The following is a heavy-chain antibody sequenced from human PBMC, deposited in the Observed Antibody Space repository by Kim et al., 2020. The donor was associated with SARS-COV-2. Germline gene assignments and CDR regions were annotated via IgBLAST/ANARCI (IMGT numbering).Heavy chain of an antibody. Sequence: KSRVTISVDTSKNQFALKLSSVTAADTAVYYCASARGYCSSTSCYDAFDIWGQGTMVTVSS. CDR3: ASARGYCSSTSCYDAFDI. V-gene: IGHV4-31*02. D-gene: IGHD2-2*01. J-gene: IGHJ3*02.